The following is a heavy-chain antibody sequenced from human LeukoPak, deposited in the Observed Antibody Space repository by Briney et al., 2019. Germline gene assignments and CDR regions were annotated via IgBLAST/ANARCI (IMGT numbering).Heavy chain of an antibody. D-gene: IGHD2-15*01. CDR2: IASNNDYR. Sequence: GGSLRLSCAASGFTFSDHAMAWVRQAPGKGLEWVSSIASNNDYRYSADAVRGRFTISRDNAKNSLFLQMNSLRPDDTAVYYCARKSLVVGTNAFDIWGQGTMVTVSS. CDR3: ARKSLVVGTNAFDI. J-gene: IGHJ3*02. V-gene: IGHV3-21*06. CDR1: GFTFSDHA.